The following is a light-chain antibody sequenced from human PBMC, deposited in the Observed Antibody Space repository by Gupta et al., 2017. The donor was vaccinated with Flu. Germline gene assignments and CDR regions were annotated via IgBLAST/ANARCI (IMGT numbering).Light chain of an antibody. CDR1: SSAIGTYHY. J-gene: IGLJ3*02. CDR3: YSYADNYVWV. CDR2: DVF. Sequence: QAALTQPRSVSGSPGQSVTISCTGTSSAIGTYHYVSWYQHHPGNAPKLIIYDVFKRPSGVPARFSASKSDNTASLTISGLQPEDEADYYCYSYADNYVWVFGGGTKLTVL. V-gene: IGLV2-11*01.